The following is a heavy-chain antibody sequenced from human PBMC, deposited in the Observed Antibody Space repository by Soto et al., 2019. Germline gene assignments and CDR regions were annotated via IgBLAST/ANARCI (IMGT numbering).Heavy chain of an antibody. CDR2: IYYSGST. CDR1: GGSISSGGYY. CDR3: ARVGAITWSDP. D-gene: IGHD3-16*01. V-gene: IGHV4-31*03. Sequence: QVQLQESGPGLVKPSQTLSLTCTVSGGSISSGGYYWSWIRQHPGKGLEWIGYIYYSGSTYPNPSLRRRVTIAVDMYHTHFSLKLSSLTAAATAVAYVARVGAITWSDPCAQGPLVTVS. J-gene: IGHJ5*02.